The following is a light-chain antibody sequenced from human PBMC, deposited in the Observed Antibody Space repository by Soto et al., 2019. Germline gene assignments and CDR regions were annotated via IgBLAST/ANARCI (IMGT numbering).Light chain of an antibody. Sequence: QSVLTPPASVSGSPGQSITISCTGTSSDVGGYNYVSWYQQHPGKAPKLMIYEVSNRPSGVSNRFSGSKSGNTASLTISGLQAEDEADYYCSSYTSSSVVFGGGTKVTVL. CDR1: SSDVGGYNY. CDR3: SSYTSSSVV. J-gene: IGLJ2*01. CDR2: EVS. V-gene: IGLV2-14*01.